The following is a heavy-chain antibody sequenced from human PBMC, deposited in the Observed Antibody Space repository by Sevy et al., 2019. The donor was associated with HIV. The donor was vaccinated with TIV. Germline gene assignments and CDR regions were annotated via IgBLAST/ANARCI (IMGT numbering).Heavy chain of an antibody. V-gene: IGHV3-48*01. J-gene: IGHJ1*01. CDR3: ARESPIAAAGTLEYFQH. Sequence: GGSLRLSCAASGFTFSSYSMNWVRQAPGKGLEWVSYISSSSTIYYADSVKGRFTISRDNAKNSLYLQMNSLRAEDTAVYYCARESPIAAAGTLEYFQHWGQGTLVTVSS. CDR2: ISSSSTI. D-gene: IGHD6-13*01. CDR1: GFTFSSYS.